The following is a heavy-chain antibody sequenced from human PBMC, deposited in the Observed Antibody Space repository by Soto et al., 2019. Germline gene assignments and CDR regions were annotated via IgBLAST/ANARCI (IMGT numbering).Heavy chain of an antibody. CDR2: IYWDDDK. CDR1: GFSLSTSGVG. D-gene: IGHD1-26*01. Sequence: QITLKESGPTLVKPTQTLTLTCTFSGFSLSTSGVGVGWIRQPPGKALEWLALIYWDDDKRYSPSLKSRLTISKATEKTQPVLTMTNLDPVDTATYYCAHSPEEWELLVWFDPWGQGTLVTVSS. CDR3: AHSPEEWELLVWFDP. V-gene: IGHV2-5*02. J-gene: IGHJ5*02.